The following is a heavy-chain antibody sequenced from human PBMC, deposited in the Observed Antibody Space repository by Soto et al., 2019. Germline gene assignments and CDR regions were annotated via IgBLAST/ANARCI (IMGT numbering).Heavy chain of an antibody. J-gene: IGHJ4*02. CDR3: ARVDEYSSSSSHLDY. Sequence: SETLSLTCAVYCGSFSGYYWSWIRQPPGKGLEWIGEINHSGSTNYNPSLKSRVTISVDTSKNQFSLKLSSVTAADTAVYYCARVDEYSSSSSHLDYWGQGTLVTVSS. D-gene: IGHD6-6*01. CDR2: INHSGST. V-gene: IGHV4-34*01. CDR1: CGSFSGYY.